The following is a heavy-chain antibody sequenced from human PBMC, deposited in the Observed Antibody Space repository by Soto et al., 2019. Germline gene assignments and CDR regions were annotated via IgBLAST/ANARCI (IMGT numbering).Heavy chain of an antibody. CDR3: ARDFHLSSPAEYKYYFDY. D-gene: IGHD1-20*01. Sequence: ASVKVSCKASGYTFTSYGISWVRQAPGQGLEWMGWISAYNGNTNYAQKLQGRVTMTTDTSTSTAYKELRSLRSDDTAVYYFARDFHLSSPAEYKYYFDYWGQGTLVTVSS. V-gene: IGHV1-18*01. CDR1: GYTFTSYG. CDR2: ISAYNGNT. J-gene: IGHJ4*02.